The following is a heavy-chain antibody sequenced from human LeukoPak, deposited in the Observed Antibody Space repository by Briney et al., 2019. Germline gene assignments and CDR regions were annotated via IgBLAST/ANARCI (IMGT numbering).Heavy chain of an antibody. CDR2: IYSGGSI. CDR3: ASGKETSMAQGY. D-gene: IGHD5-18*01. J-gene: IGHJ4*02. V-gene: IGHV3-53*01. Sequence: GGSLRLSCAVSGFTVSSNYMTWVRQALGKWLEWVSVIYSGGSIYYADSVKGRFTISRDISKNTVDLQLNSLRAEDTAVYYCASGKETSMAQGYWGQGTLVTVSS. CDR1: GFTVSSNY.